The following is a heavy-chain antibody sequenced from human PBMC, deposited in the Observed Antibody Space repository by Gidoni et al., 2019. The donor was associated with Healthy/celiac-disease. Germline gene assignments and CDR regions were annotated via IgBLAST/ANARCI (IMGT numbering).Heavy chain of an antibody. CDR3: ARAMEGDGYNWEVWYFDL. J-gene: IGHJ2*01. V-gene: IGHV4-59*01. CDR2: IYYSGST. Sequence: QVQLQESGPGLVKPSETLSLTCTVSGGSISSYYWSWIRQPPGKGLEWIGYIYYSGSTNYNPSLKSRVTISVDTSKNQFSLKLSSVTAADTAVYYCARAMEGDGYNWEVWYFDLWGRGTLVTVSS. CDR1: GGSISSYY. D-gene: IGHD1-1*01.